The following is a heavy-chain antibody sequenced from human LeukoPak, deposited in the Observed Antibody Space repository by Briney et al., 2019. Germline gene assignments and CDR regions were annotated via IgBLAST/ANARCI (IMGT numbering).Heavy chain of an antibody. J-gene: IGHJ4*02. CDR2: IYYSGST. D-gene: IGHD3-10*01. V-gene: IGHV4-30-4*07. CDR3: ARELWFGEFY. CDR1: GGSISSGGYS. Sequence: PSETLSLTCAVSGGSISSGGYSWSWIRQPPGKGLEWIGYIYYSGSTYYNPSLKGRVTISVDTSKNQFSLKLSSVTAADTAVYYCARELWFGEFYWGQGTLVTVSS.